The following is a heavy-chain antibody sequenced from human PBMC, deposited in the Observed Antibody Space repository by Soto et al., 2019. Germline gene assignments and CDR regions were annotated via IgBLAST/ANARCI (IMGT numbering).Heavy chain of an antibody. J-gene: IGHJ6*02. V-gene: IGHV1-18*01. Sequence: QGQLVQSGAEVKKPGASVKVSCKASGYTFTSYGISWVRQAPGQGLERMGWISAYNGNTNYAQKLQGRVTMTTDTSTSTAYMELRSLRSDDTAVSYCARGYSSGWYIPTHYYYYGMDVWGQGTTVTVSS. CDR2: ISAYNGNT. D-gene: IGHD6-19*01. CDR1: GYTFTSYG. CDR3: ARGYSSGWYIPTHYYYYGMDV.